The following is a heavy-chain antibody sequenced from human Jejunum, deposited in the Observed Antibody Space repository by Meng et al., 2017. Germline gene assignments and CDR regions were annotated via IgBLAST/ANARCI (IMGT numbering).Heavy chain of an antibody. CDR2: IYYSGST. Sequence: SETLSLTCTVSGGSITSSSCHWGWIRQPPGKGLEWIGSIYYSGSTYYNPSLKSRVTISVDTSKNQFSLKLSSVTAADTAVYYCARTLSPYSGYGEFDYWGQGTPVTVSS. CDR1: GGSITSSSCH. V-gene: IGHV4-39*07. CDR3: ARTLSPYSGYGEFDY. J-gene: IGHJ4*02. D-gene: IGHD5-12*01.